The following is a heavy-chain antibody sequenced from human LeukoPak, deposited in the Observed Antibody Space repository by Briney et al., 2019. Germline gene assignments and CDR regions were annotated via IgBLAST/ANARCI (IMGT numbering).Heavy chain of an antibody. D-gene: IGHD6-6*01. V-gene: IGHV4-39*07. Sequence: SETLSLTCTVSGGSISSSSYYWGWIRQPPGKGLEWIGEINHSGSTNYNPSLKSRVTISVDTSKNQFSLKLSSVTAADTAVYYCAREGRIAARPLVNWFDPWGQGTLVTVSS. CDR1: GGSISSSSYY. J-gene: IGHJ5*02. CDR2: INHSGST. CDR3: AREGRIAARPLVNWFDP.